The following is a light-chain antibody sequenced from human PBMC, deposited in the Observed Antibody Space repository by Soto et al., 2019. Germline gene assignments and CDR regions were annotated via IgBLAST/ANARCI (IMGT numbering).Light chain of an antibody. Sequence: DIQMTQSPSTLSASVGDRVTITCRASQIMHSWLAWYQQTPGRATKLLIYKTYCLESGVPSRFSGRGSGTEFTLTLSTLQPDDFSTYYCQEYDIYSWTCGQGTKVELK. CDR2: KTY. CDR1: QIMHSW. V-gene: IGKV1-5*03. CDR3: QEYDIYSWT. J-gene: IGKJ1*01.